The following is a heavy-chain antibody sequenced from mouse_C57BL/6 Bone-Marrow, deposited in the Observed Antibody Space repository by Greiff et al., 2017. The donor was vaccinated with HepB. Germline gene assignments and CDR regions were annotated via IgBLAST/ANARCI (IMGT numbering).Heavy chain of an antibody. CDR2: ISDGGSYT. CDR3: ARHSSGWDY. D-gene: IGHD3-2*02. J-gene: IGHJ2*01. V-gene: IGHV5-4*01. CDR1: GFTFSSYA. Sequence: EVHLVESGGGLVKPGGSLKLSCAASGFTFSSYAMSWVRQTPEKRLEWVATISDGGSYTYYPDNVKGRFTISRDNAKNNLYLQMSHLKSEDTAMYYCARHSSGWDYWGQGTTLTVSS.